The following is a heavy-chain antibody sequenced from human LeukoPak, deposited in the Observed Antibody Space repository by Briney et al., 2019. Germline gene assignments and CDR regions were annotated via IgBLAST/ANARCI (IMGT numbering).Heavy chain of an antibody. CDR2: MNAGNGNT. D-gene: IGHD2-21*02. CDR3: ASYSAYCGGDCYPAHDAFDI. CDR1: GYTFTRYA. J-gene: IGHJ3*02. V-gene: IGHV1-3*01. Sequence: GSVKVSCKASGYTFTRYAMHWVRQAPGQKLEWMGGMNAGNGNTKYSQKFQGRVTIARDTSASTAYMELSSLRSEDTAVYYCASYSAYCGGDCYPAHDAFDIWGQGTMVTVSS.